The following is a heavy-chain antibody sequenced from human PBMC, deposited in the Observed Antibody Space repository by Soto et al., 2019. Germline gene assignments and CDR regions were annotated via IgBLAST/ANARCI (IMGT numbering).Heavy chain of an antibody. J-gene: IGHJ4*02. CDR3: AKETYYHDSSGYYVFDY. V-gene: IGHV3-30*18. CDR2: ISYDGSNK. Sequence: QVQLVESGGGVVQPARSLRLSCADSGFTCTDYGMHWVRQAPGKGLEWVAVISYDGSNKNYADSVKGRFTISRDNSKNTLYLQMNSLRADDTAVYYCAKETYYHDSSGYYVFDYWGQGTLVTVSS. CDR1: GFTCTDYG. D-gene: IGHD3-22*01.